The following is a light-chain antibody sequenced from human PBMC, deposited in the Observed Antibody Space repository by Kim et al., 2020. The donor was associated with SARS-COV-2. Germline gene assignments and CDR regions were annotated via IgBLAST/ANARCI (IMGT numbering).Light chain of an antibody. J-gene: IGLJ3*02. CDR3: QSYDGTNRV. Sequence: GKTVTVSCTRSSGSSAINYVQWYKQRPGSSPPTLIFKDNQRPSGVPDRFSGSIDTSSNSASLTTSGLKTEDEADYYCQSYDGTNRVFGGGTQLTVL. CDR2: KDN. V-gene: IGLV6-57*01. CDR1: SGSSAINY.